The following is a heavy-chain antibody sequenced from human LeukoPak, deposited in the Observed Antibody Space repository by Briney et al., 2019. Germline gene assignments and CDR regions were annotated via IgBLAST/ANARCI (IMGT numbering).Heavy chain of an antibody. CDR1: GFSVGSADF. D-gene: IGHD6-19*01. J-gene: IGHJ4*02. V-gene: IGHV4-38-2*01. Sequence: KTSETLSLTCAVSGFSVGSADFWGWIRQPPGKGLEGIGSVHHSGNTYYHPPLKTRYHATVDKYKNHFSLSLNSVPAPETPIYHCARVKNIAVATDYFDSWGQGTLVTVSS. CDR3: ARVKNIAVATDYFDS. CDR2: VHHSGNT.